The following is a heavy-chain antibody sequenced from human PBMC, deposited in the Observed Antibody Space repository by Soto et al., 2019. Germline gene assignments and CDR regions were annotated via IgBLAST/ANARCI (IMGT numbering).Heavy chain of an antibody. V-gene: IGHV4-34*01. CDR3: AKDKITDLFDY. J-gene: IGHJ4*02. CDR1: GGSFSGYY. CDR2: INHSGST. Sequence: SETLSLTCAVYGGSFSGYYWTWIRQPPGTGLEWIGEINHSGSTNYNPSLKSRVTISVDTSKNQFSLKLTSVTAADTAVYYCAKDKITDLFDYWGQGTLVTVSS. D-gene: IGHD3-10*01.